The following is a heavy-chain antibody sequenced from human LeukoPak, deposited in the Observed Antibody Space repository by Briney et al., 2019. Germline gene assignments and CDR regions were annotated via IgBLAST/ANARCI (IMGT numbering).Heavy chain of an antibody. CDR1: GFTFSSYA. Sequence: GSLRLSCAASGFTFSSYAMSWVRQAPGKGLEWIGEINHSGSTNYNPSLKSRVTISVDTSKNQFSLKLSSVTAADTAVYYCARHVLWAGTVWFDPWGQGTLVTVSS. D-gene: IGHD6-19*01. CDR2: INHSGST. J-gene: IGHJ5*02. V-gene: IGHV4-34*01. CDR3: ARHVLWAGTVWFDP.